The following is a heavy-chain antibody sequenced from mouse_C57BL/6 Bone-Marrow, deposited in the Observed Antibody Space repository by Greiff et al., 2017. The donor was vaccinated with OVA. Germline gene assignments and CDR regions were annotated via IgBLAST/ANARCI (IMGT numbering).Heavy chain of an antibody. Sequence: QVQLQQSGPELVKPGASVKISCKASGYAFSSSWMNWVKQRPGKGLEWIGRIYPGDGDTNYNGKFKGKATLTADKSSSTAYMQLSSLTSEDSAVYFCARGGLDAMDYWGQGTSVTVSS. D-gene: IGHD6-2*01. J-gene: IGHJ4*01. CDR3: ARGGLDAMDY. V-gene: IGHV1-82*01. CDR2: IYPGDGDT. CDR1: GYAFSSSW.